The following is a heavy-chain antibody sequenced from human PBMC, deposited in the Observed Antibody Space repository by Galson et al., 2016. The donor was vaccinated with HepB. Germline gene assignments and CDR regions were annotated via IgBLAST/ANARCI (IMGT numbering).Heavy chain of an antibody. J-gene: IGHJ6*02. CDR2: ISGSGDMK. V-gene: IGHV3-23*01. Sequence: SLRLSCAASGFTFSSCAMSWVRQAPGKGLEWVSGISGSGDMKYYADSVKGRFTISRDNPKNTLYLQMKSLRVDDTAVYYCAKIWGRSSGWYGSSYYQYGMDVWGQGTTVSASS. D-gene: IGHD6-19*01. CDR3: AKIWGRSSGWYGSSYYQYGMDV. CDR1: GFTFSSCA.